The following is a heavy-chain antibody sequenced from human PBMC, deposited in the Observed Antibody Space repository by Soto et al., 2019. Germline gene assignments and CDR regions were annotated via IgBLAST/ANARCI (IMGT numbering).Heavy chain of an antibody. CDR1: GFTFSSYS. D-gene: IGHD4-17*01. Sequence: PGGSLRLSCAASGFTFSSYSMNWVRQAPGKGLEWVSSISSSSSYIYYADSVKGRFTISRDNAKNSLYLQMNSLRAEDTAVYYCERRQDYGADAAYWVQGTSVIGTS. V-gene: IGHV3-21*01. J-gene: IGHJ4*02. CDR3: ERRQDYGADAAY. CDR2: ISSSSSYI.